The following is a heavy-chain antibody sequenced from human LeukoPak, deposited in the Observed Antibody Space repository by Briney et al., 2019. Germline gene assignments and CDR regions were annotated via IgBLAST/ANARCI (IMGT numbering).Heavy chain of an antibody. V-gene: IGHV4-34*01. CDR2: INHSGST. CDR3: ARDNIVVVPAAMGRSWFDP. CDR1: GGSFSGYY. J-gene: IGHJ5*02. D-gene: IGHD2-2*01. Sequence: KPSETLSLTCAVYGGSFSGYYWSWIRQPPGKGLEWIGEINHSGSTNYNPSLKNRVTISVDTSKNQFSLKLSSVTAADTAVYYCARDNIVVVPAAMGRSWFDPWGQGTLVTVSS.